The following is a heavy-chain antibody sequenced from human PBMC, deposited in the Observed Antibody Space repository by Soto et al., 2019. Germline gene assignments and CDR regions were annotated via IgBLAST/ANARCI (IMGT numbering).Heavy chain of an antibody. Sequence: GGSLRLSCAASGFTVSSNYMSWVRQAPGKGLEWVSVIYSGGSTYYADSVKGRFTISRDNSKNTLYLQMNSLRAEDTAVYYCARDRPALRFLDQRYYGMDVWGQGTTVTVSS. V-gene: IGHV3-66*01. CDR2: IYSGGST. J-gene: IGHJ6*02. CDR1: GFTVSSNY. CDR3: ARDRPALRFLDQRYYGMDV. D-gene: IGHD3-3*01.